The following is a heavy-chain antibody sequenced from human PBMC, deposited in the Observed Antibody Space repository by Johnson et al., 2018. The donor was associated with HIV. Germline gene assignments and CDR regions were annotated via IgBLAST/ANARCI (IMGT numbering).Heavy chain of an antibody. CDR2: MSGSGGGT. D-gene: IGHD1-7*01. CDR1: GFTFSDYY. CDR3: ARVRRKNWNLGDAFDI. Sequence: VQLVESGGGLVQPGGSLRLSCAASGFTFSDYYMTWIRQAPGKGLEWVSAMSGSGGGTYYADSVKGRFTISRDSAKNTLYLQMNSLRAEDTGVYFCARVRRKNWNLGDAFDIWGQGTMVTVSS. J-gene: IGHJ3*02. V-gene: IGHV3-23*04.